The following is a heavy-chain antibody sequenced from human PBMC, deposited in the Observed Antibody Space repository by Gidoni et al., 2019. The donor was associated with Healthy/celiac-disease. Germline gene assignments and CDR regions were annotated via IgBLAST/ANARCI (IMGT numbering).Heavy chain of an antibody. CDR1: GGTFSSYA. J-gene: IGHJ4*02. V-gene: IGHV1-69*01. CDR3: ARRGHYGDSREGDLDY. CDR2: IIPIFGTA. D-gene: IGHD4-17*01. Sequence: QLQLVQSGAEVKKPGSSVKVSCKASGGTFSSYAISWVRQAPGQGLEWMGGIIPIFGTANYAQKFQGRVTITADESTSTAYMELSSLRSEDTAVYYCARRGHYGDSREGDLDYWGQGTLVTVSS.